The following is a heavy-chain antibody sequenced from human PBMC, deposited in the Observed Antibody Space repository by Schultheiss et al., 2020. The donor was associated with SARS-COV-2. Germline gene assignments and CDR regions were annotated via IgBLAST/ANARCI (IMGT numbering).Heavy chain of an antibody. CDR1: GYTFTNYW. CDR2: IDPSDSNI. CDR3: ARHPFYYDRSGYYRGWFDP. D-gene: IGHD3-22*01. Sequence: GESLKISCNGSGYTFTNYWISWVRQMPGKGLEWMGNIDPSDSNINYSPSFQGHVTISVDKSINTAYLQWSSLEASDTAMYYCARHPFYYDRSGYYRGWFDPWGQGTLVTVSS. V-gene: IGHV5-10-1*01. J-gene: IGHJ5*02.